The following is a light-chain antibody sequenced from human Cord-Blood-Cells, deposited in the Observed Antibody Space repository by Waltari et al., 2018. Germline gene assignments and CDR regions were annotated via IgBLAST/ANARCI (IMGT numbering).Light chain of an antibody. Sequence: QSALTQPRSVSGSPGPSVTTPCTGTSSDVGGYNYVSWYQQHPGKAPKLMIYDVSKRPSGVPDRFSGSKSGNTASLTISGLQAEDEADYYCCSYAGSYTSGYVFGTGTKVTVL. CDR1: SSDVGGYNY. CDR2: DVS. V-gene: IGLV2-11*01. J-gene: IGLJ1*01. CDR3: CSYAGSYTSGYV.